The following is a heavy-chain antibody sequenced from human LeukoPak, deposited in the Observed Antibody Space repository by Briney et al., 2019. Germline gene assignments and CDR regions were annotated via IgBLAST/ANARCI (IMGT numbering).Heavy chain of an antibody. CDR1: GFTFSVYG. V-gene: IGHV3-30*03. D-gene: IGHD3-22*01. CDR2: ISYDGSNK. Sequence: GRSLRLSCAASGFTFSVYGIHWVRQAPGKGLEWVAVISYDGSNKYYADSVKGRFTISRDNSKNTLYLQMNSLRAEDTAVNYCARDWNYYDSSGGGFDYWGQGTLVTVSS. CDR3: ARDWNYYDSSGGGFDY. J-gene: IGHJ4*02.